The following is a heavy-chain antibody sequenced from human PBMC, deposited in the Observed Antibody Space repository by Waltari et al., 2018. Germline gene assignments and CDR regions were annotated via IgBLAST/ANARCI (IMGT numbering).Heavy chain of an antibody. V-gene: IGHV3-49*03. D-gene: IGHD1-26*01. CDR2: IRSKAYGGTT. CDR3: TREYSGSPFDY. CDR1: GFTFGDYA. J-gene: IGHJ4*02. Sequence: EVQLVESGGGLVQPGRSLRLSCTASGFTFGDYAMSWFRQAPGKGLEWVGFIRSKAYGGTTEYAASVKGRFTISRDDSKSIAYLQMNSLKTEDTAVYYCTREYSGSPFDYWGQGTLVTVSS.